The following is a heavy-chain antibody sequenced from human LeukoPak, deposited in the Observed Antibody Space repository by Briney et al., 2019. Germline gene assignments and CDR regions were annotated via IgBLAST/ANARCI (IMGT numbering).Heavy chain of an antibody. J-gene: IGHJ6*03. CDR2: INSGGSST. CDR1: GFIFSTDW. D-gene: IGHD4-17*01. CDR3: ARGPLTTWDYYYYYMDV. V-gene: IGHV3-74*01. Sequence: PGGSLRLSCEASGFIFSTDWMHWVRQVPGKGLGWVSRINSGGSSTNYADSVKGRFTISRDNAKNTLFLQMNGLRAEDTAVYYCARGPLTTWDYYYYYMDVWGKGTTVTVSS.